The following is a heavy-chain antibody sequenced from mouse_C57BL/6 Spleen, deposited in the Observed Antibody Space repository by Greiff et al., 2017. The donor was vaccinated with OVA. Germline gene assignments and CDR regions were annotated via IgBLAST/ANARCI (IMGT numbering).Heavy chain of an antibody. CDR1: GYTFTSYW. Sequence: QVQLKQPGAELVKPGASVKMSCKASGYTFTSYWITWVKQRPGQGLEWIGDIYPGSGSTNYNEKFKSKATLTVDTSSSTAYMQRSSLTSEDSAVYYCARGGWYDYDEAYYYAMDYWGQGTSVTVSS. D-gene: IGHD2-4*01. J-gene: IGHJ4*01. V-gene: IGHV1-55*01. CDR2: IYPGSGST. CDR3: ARGGWYDYDEAYYYAMDY.